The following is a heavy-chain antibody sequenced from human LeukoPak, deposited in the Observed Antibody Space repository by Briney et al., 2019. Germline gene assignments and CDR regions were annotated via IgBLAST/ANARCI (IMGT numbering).Heavy chain of an antibody. V-gene: IGHV4-4*07. Sequence: SETLSLTCTVSGASITSYHWSWIRQPAGKGLEWIGRMFYSGNTDYNPSLKSRLTMSIDTSKNQFSLKLSSVTAADTAVYYCARAAASAFDIWGQGTMVTVSS. CDR3: ARAAASAFDI. CDR2: MFYSGNT. J-gene: IGHJ3*02. CDR1: GASITSYH. D-gene: IGHD2-2*01.